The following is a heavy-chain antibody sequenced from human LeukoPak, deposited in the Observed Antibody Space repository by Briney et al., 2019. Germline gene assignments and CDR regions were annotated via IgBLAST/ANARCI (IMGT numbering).Heavy chain of an antibody. CDR3: ARASLWFRGAFDY. J-gene: IGHJ4*02. CDR1: GGSFSGYY. D-gene: IGHD3-10*01. V-gene: IGHV4-34*01. Sequence: SETLSLTCAVYGGSFSGYYWSWIRQPPGKGLEWIGEINHSGSTNYNPSLKSRVTISVDTSKNQFSLKLSSVSAADTAVYYCARASLWFRGAFDYWGQGTLVTVSS. CDR2: INHSGST.